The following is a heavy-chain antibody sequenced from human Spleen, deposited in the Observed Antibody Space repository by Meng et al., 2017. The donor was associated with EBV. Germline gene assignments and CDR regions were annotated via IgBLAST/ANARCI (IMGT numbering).Heavy chain of an antibody. D-gene: IGHD3-10*01. CDR2: IYHSESS. J-gene: IGHJ4*02. CDR3: ARVELGSAYYFDY. Sequence: GRLQDAGQGRVNPSAALSPTFTVSGGSITETNCWGWVRQSPGKGLEWIGEIYHSESSKYNPSFNSLVTISVDKSKNQFSLKVTSVTAADTAMYYCARVELGSAYYFDYWGQGTLVTVSS. CDR1: GGSITETNC. V-gene: IGHV4-4*02.